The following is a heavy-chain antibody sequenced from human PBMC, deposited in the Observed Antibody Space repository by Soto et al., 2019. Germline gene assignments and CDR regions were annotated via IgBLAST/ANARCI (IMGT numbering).Heavy chain of an antibody. Sequence: QVQLQESGPGLVKPSETLSLTCTVSGGSISSYYWSWIRQPPGKGLEWIGYIYYSGSTNYNPSLKSRVTISVDTSKHQFALKLSSVTAADTAVYYCARDLFRRPWLYYYYIDVWGKGTTVTVSS. CDR2: IYYSGST. D-gene: IGHD5-12*01. J-gene: IGHJ6*03. CDR3: ARDLFRRPWLYYYYIDV. V-gene: IGHV4-59*01. CDR1: GGSISSYY.